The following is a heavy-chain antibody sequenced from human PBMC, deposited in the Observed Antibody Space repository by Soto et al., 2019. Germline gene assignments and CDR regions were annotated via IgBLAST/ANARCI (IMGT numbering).Heavy chain of an antibody. J-gene: IGHJ4*02. CDR3: ARGPKWFYLDY. CDR1: GFTVSSNY. V-gene: IGHV3-53*01. Sequence: GSLRLSCAASGFTVSSNYMSWVRQAPGKGLEWVSVIYSGGSTYYADSVEGRFTISRDNSKNTLYLQMNSLRAEDTAVYYCARGPKWFYLDYWGQGTLVTVSS. CDR2: IYSGGST. D-gene: IGHD2-8*01.